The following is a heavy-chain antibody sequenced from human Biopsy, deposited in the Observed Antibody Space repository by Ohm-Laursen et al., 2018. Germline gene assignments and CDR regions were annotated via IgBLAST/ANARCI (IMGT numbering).Heavy chain of an antibody. Sequence: SVKVSCKAPAGTFSNYGVNWVRQAPGPGLEWLGGNIPILGTGNYAQKFQDRVTVAADTSTSTATMELRSLRSDDTAVYYCATKLTGYFHHWGQGTLVIVSS. CDR2: NIPILGTG. V-gene: IGHV1-69*06. J-gene: IGHJ1*01. CDR1: AGTFSNYG. D-gene: IGHD3-9*01. CDR3: ATKLTGYFHH.